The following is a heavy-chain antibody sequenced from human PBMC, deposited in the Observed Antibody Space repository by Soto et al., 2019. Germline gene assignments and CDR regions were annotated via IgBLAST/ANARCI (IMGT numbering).Heavy chain of an antibody. Sequence: GGSLRLSCAASGFTFSTSWMNWVRQAPGKGLEWVASIKEDGSERRYVDSVEGRFTISRDNARNSLYLQMNSMRADDNAVDASARGNYDGRGYWGQGTLVTVSS. CDR1: GFTFSTSW. CDR3: ARGNYDGRGY. D-gene: IGHD3-3*01. V-gene: IGHV3-7*04. CDR2: IKEDGSER. J-gene: IGHJ4*02.